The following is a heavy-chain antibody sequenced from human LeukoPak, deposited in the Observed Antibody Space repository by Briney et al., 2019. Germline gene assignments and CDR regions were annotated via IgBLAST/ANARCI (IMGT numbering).Heavy chain of an antibody. D-gene: IGHD4-17*01. CDR2: IYHSGST. CDR1: GYSISSGYY. CDR3: ARALTVTRDY. J-gene: IGHJ4*02. Sequence: PSETQSLTCTVSGYSISSGYYWGWIRQPPGKGLEWIGSIYHSGSTYYNPSLKSRVTISVDTSKNQFSLKLSSVAAADTAVYYCARALTVTRDYWGQGTLVTVSS. V-gene: IGHV4-38-2*02.